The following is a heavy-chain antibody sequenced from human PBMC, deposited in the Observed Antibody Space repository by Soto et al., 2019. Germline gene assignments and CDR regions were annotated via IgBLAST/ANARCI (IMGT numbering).Heavy chain of an antibody. V-gene: IGHV4-61*08. CDR2: VYFSGST. D-gene: IGHD3-16*01. CDR1: GDSVSSGDYY. CDR3: ARIPLDTYMIYWSYP. Sequence: SETLSLTCSVSGDSVSSGDYYWRWIRHPPGTGLEWIGHVYFSGSTNYIPSLKSRLPLSVYTAKNQFSLKLHSVTAADTAVYYCARIPLDTYMIYWSYPWGQGTQVTVS. J-gene: IGHJ5*02.